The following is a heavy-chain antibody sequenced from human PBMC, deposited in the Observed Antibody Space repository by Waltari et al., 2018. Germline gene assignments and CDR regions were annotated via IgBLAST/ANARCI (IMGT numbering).Heavy chain of an antibody. CDR2: ISYDGSNK. CDR3: ARVALWFGELFFDY. V-gene: IGHV3-30*01. J-gene: IGHJ4*02. Sequence: QVQLVESGGGVVQPGRSLRLSCAASGFTFSSYALHWVRQAPGKGLEWVAVISYDGSNKYYADSVKGRFTISRDNSKNTLYLQMNSLRAEDTAVYYCARVALWFGELFFDYWGQGTLVTVSS. D-gene: IGHD3-10*01. CDR1: GFTFSSYA.